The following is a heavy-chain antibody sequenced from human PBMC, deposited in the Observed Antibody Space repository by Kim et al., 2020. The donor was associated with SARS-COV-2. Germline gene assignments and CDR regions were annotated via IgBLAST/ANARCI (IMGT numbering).Heavy chain of an antibody. CDR1: GFTFSSYA. CDR2: ISGSGGTT. Sequence: GGSLRLSCTASGFTFSSYAMSWVRQAPGKELEWVSDISGSGGTTYYADSVKGRFTISRDNSKNTLYLQMNSLRAEDTAVYYCAKDRFELVYSRPSCLGGWGQGTLVTVSS. D-gene: IGHD6-6*01. CDR3: AKDRFELVYSRPSCLGG. V-gene: IGHV3-23*01. J-gene: IGHJ4*02.